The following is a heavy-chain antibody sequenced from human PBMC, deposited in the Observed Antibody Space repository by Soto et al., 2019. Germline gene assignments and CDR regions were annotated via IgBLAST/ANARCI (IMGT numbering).Heavy chain of an antibody. J-gene: IGHJ5*02. CDR2: IYYSGST. D-gene: IGHD3-22*01. Sequence: SETLSLTCTVSGGSINSDGYYWSWIRQHPGKGLEWIGYIYYSGSTYYNPSLKSRVTISVDTSKNQFSLKLSSVTAADTAVYYCAIVAYYYESSGYFSWFDPWGQGTLVTVSS. V-gene: IGHV4-31*03. CDR3: AIVAYYYESSGYFSWFDP. CDR1: GGSINSDGYY.